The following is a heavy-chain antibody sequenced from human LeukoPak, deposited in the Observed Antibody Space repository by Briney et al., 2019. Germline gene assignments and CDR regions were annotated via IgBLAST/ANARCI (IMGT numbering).Heavy chain of an antibody. CDR3: AKDGDCSGGTCTSGPLDY. CDR2: IRYDGSKK. D-gene: IGHD2-15*01. Sequence: SGGSLRLSCAASEFTFSNFGMHWVRQAPGKGLEWVAFIRYDGSKKVYADSVKGRFAISRDNSKNTLYLQMNSLRGEDTSVYYCAKDGDCSGGTCTSGPLDYWGQGTLVTVSS. CDR1: EFTFSNFG. V-gene: IGHV3-30*02. J-gene: IGHJ4*02.